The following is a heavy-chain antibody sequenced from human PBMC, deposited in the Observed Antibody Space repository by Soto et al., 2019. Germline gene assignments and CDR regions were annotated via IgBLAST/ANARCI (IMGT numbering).Heavy chain of an antibody. Sequence: SSETLSLTCTVSGGSISSSSYYWGWIRQPPGKGLEWIGSIYYSGSTYYNPSLKSRVTISVDTSKNQFSLKLSSVTAADTAVYYCASSHYYDSSGYYYYWGQGTLGTVS. CDR2: IYYSGST. V-gene: IGHV4-39*01. J-gene: IGHJ4*02. CDR3: ASSHYYDSSGYYYY. D-gene: IGHD3-22*01. CDR1: GGSISSSSYY.